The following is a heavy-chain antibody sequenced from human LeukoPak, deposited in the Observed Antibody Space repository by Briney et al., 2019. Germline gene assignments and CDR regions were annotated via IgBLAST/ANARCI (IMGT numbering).Heavy chain of an antibody. V-gene: IGHV4-39*05. CDR3: AGPVEKSQDFEY. Sequence: SETPSPACHVSGASITTNESCSGWIRQPPGKGLEWVGSIYYSGSVYYNQTLKTRVTIPVDTSTHQISLNMRSMTAADTAVYYCAGPVEKSQDFEYCGPRVLVTVSS. D-gene: IGHD3-3*01. J-gene: IGHJ4*01. CDR1: GASITTNESC. CDR2: IYYSGSV.